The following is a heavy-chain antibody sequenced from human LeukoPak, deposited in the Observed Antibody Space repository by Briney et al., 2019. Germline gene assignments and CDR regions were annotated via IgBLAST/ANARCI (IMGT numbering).Heavy chain of an antibody. V-gene: IGHV4-59*11. J-gene: IGHJ6*03. CDR2: IYYSAST. Sequence: SETLSLTCTVSGGSFSSQYWSWIRQPPGKWLEWIGYIYYSASTNYNPSLKSRVTISVDTSKNRFSLKLSSVTAADTAVYYCARLAVDTAMVTVYYYYYYMDVWGKGTTVTVSS. D-gene: IGHD5-18*01. CDR3: ARLAVDTAMVTVYYYYYYMDV. CDR1: GGSFSSQY.